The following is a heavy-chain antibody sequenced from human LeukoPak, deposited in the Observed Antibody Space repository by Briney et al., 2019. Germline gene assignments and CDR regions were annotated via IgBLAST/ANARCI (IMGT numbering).Heavy chain of an antibody. CDR3: ARVQAVGVPVAIDAYYDYGMDV. Sequence: SVKVSCKVSGGTFNQNAITWVRQAPGQGLEWMGRIIPVVGVEHYAQKFQGRLTINADWSSSTAYMELSNLRSEDTAVYYCARVQAVGVPVAIDAYYDYGMDVWGQGTTVTVSS. J-gene: IGHJ6*02. D-gene: IGHD2-2*02. CDR2: IIPVVGVE. V-gene: IGHV1-69*04. CDR1: GGTFNQNA.